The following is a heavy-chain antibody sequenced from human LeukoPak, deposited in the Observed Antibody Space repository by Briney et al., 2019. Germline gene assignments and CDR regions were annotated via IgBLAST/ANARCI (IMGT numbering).Heavy chain of an antibody. CDR1: GFSFRSYA. J-gene: IGHJ4*02. D-gene: IGHD3-22*01. CDR2: ISYDGSNK. V-gene: IGHV3-30*01. Sequence: GGSLRLSCAASGFSFRSYAMHWVRQAPGKGLEWVAVISYDGSNKYYADSVKGRFTISRDNSKNTLYLQMNSLRAEDTAVYYCAKVYDPYDSSAPPLGWGQGTLVTVSS. CDR3: AKVYDPYDSSAPPLG.